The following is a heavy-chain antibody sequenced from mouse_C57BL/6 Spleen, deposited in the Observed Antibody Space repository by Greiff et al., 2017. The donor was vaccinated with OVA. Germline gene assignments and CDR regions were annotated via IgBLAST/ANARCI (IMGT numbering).Heavy chain of an antibody. J-gene: IGHJ3*01. Sequence: VQLQQPGAELVKPGASVKLSCKASGYTFTSYWMHWVKQRPGRGLEWIGRIDPNSGGTKYNEKFKSKATLTVDKPSSTAYMQLSSLTSEDSAVYDCASTLYDDVAWCAYWGQGTLVTVSA. CDR1: GYTFTSYW. CDR2: IDPNSGGT. D-gene: IGHD2-4*01. CDR3: ASTLYDDVAWCAY. V-gene: IGHV1-72*01.